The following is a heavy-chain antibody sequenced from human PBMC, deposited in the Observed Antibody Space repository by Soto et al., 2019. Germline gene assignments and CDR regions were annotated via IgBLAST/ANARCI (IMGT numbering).Heavy chain of an antibody. J-gene: IGHJ4*02. V-gene: IGHV4-31*03. D-gene: IGHD3-22*01. CDR1: GGSISSGGYY. Sequence: SETLFLTCTVSGGSISSGGYYWSWIRQHPGKGLEWIGYIYYSGSTYYNPSLKSRVTISVDTSKNQFSLKLSSVTAADTAVYYCARVDTANMIVAWVFDYWGQGTLVTVSS. CDR2: IYYSGST. CDR3: ARVDTANMIVAWVFDY.